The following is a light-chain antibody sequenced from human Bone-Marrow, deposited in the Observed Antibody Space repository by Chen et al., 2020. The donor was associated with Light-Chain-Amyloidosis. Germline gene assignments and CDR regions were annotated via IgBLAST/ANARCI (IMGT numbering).Light chain of an antibody. CDR1: RSNIGAPYD. CDR2: GNN. J-gene: IGLJ2*01. CDR3: QSYDTSLRGSV. Sequence: QSVLTQPPSVSGAPGQRVTISCTGNRSNIGAPYDVHWYQQLPGTAPKLLIYGNNNRPSGFPDRICGSKSEPSSSLAVTGLRAGDEADYYCQSYDTSLRGSVFGGGTRLTVL. V-gene: IGLV1-40*01.